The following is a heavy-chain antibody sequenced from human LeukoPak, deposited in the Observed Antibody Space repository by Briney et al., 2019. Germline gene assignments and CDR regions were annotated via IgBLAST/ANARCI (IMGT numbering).Heavy chain of an antibody. CDR2: ISYDGSNK. V-gene: IGHV3-30*01. CDR1: GFTFSSYA. J-gene: IGHJ4*02. Sequence: GRSLRLSCAASGFTFSSYAMHWVRQAPGKGLEWVAVISYDGSNKYYADSVKGRFTISRDNSKNTLYLQMNSLRAEDTAVHYCARDLLEWGQGTLVTVSS. CDR3: ARDLLE. D-gene: IGHD3-3*01.